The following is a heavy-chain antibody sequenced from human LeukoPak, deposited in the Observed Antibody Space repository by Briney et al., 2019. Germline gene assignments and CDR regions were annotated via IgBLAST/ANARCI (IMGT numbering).Heavy chain of an antibody. V-gene: IGHV4-59*01. J-gene: IGHJ3*02. CDR2: IYYSGST. CDR3: ARDSPPDYYYGSGSPVAFDN. Sequence: PSETLSLTCTVSGGSISSYYWSWIRQPPGKGLEWIGYIYYSGSTNYNPSLKSRVTISVDTSKNQFSLKLSSVTAADTAVYYCARDSPPDYYYGSGSPVAFDNWGQGTMVTVSS. D-gene: IGHD3-10*01. CDR1: GGSISSYY.